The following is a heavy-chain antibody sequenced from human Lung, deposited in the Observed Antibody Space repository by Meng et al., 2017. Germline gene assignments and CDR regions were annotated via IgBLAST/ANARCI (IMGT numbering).Heavy chain of an antibody. J-gene: IGHJ4*02. V-gene: IGHV4-34*01. D-gene: IGHD4-11*01. CDR3: ARGPTTMAHDFDY. CDR1: GGSFSDYY. Sequence: QGQRQEWGAGLLKPSGTLSLTCVVSGGSFSDYYWSWSRQPPGKGLEWIGEINHSGSTNYNPSLESRATISVDTSQNNLSLKLSSVTAADSAVYYCARGPTTMAHDFDYWGQGTLVTVSS. CDR2: INHSGST.